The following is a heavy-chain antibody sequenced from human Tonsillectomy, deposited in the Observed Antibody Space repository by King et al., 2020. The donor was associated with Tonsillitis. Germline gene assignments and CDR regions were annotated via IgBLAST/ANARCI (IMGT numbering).Heavy chain of an antibody. Sequence: VQLVESGGGLVQPGGSLRLSCAASGFTFSSYWMHWVRQAPGKGLVWVSRINSDGSSTSYADSVKGRFTISRDNPKNTLYLQMNSLRAEDTAVFYCARGIGDDNSGYYPFDYWGQGTLVTVSS. CDR3: ARGIGDDNSGYYPFDY. J-gene: IGHJ4*02. D-gene: IGHD3-22*01. V-gene: IGHV3-74*01. CDR1: GFTFSSYW. CDR2: INSDGSST.